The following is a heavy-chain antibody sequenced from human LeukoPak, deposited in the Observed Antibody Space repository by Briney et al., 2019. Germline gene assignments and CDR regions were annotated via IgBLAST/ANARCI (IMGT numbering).Heavy chain of an antibody. CDR1: GFTFSDYY. Sequence: TGGSLRLSCAASGFTFSDYYMSWIRQAPGKGLEWVSYISSSGSTIYYADSVKGRFTISRDNAKNSLYLQMNSLGAEDTAVYYCAKDKMGPVVTSFDYWGQGTLVTVSS. CDR2: ISSSGSTI. D-gene: IGHD4-23*01. J-gene: IGHJ4*02. CDR3: AKDKMGPVVTSFDY. V-gene: IGHV3-11*01.